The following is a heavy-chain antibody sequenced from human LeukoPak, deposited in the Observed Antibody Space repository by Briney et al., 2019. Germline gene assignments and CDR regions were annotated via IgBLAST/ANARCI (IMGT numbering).Heavy chain of an antibody. CDR2: ISSNGGST. CDR1: GFTFSSYA. J-gene: IGHJ3*02. CDR3: ASSVRSRWDAPNDAFDI. Sequence: GGSLRLSCAASGFTFSSYAMHWVRQAPGKGLEYVSAISSNGGSTYYANSVKGRFTISRDNSKNTLYLQMGSLRAEDMAVYYCASSVRSRWDAPNDAFDIWAKGQWSPSLQ. D-gene: IGHD6-13*01. V-gene: IGHV3-64*01.